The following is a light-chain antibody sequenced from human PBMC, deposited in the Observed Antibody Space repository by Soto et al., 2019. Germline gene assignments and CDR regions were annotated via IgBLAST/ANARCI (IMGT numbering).Light chain of an antibody. CDR1: QSISSW. V-gene: IGKV1-5*03. J-gene: IGKJ1*01. CDR2: KAS. Sequence: DIQLTQSPSTLSASVGDRVTITCRASQSISSWLAWYQQKPGKAPKLQIYKASSLESGVASRFSGSGSGTEFTLTISRLQPDDFATYYCQQYKSYPWTFGQGTKVEIK. CDR3: QQYKSYPWT.